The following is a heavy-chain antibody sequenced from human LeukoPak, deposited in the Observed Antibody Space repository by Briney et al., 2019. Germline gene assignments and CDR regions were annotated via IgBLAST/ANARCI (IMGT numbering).Heavy chain of an antibody. Sequence: GGSLSLSCAASGFTFSSYSVNWVRQARGEGRGRVSYISSRSSNIYYADSVKGRLTISRDNAKNSLYLPMNSLRDEDTAVYYCARDKVSGTYYDYVWGSYRYQSGFDYWGQGTLVTVSS. V-gene: IGHV3-48*02. D-gene: IGHD3-16*02. CDR2: ISSRSSNI. CDR1: GFTFSSYS. CDR3: ARDKVSGTYYDYVWGSYRYQSGFDY. J-gene: IGHJ4*02.